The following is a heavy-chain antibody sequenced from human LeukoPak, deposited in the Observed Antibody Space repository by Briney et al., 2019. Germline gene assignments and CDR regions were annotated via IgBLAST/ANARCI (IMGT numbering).Heavy chain of an antibody. CDR1: GFIFSDYY. J-gene: IGHJ3*02. CDR2: IRYDASNK. D-gene: IGHD3-10*01. V-gene: IGHV3-30*02. Sequence: PGGSLRLSCAASGFIFSDYYMSWIRQAPGKGLEWVAFIRYDASNKYYADSVKGRFTISRDNTKNTLYLQMNSLRAEDTAVYYCAREATTTHYYGSGSYYAFDIWGQGTMVTVSS. CDR3: AREATTTHYYGSGSYYAFDI.